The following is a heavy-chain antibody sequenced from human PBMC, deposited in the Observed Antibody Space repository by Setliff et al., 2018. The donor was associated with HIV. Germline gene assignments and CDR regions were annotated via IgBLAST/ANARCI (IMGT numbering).Heavy chain of an antibody. Sequence: SETLSLTCAVYGGSFSGYYWSWIRQPPGKGLEWIGEINHSGRTHYNPSLKRRVTISIDKSKEQFSLKVRSVTAADTAVYYCARGPYYYNSSGQISAEYFQHWGQGTLVTVSS. J-gene: IGHJ1*01. CDR3: ARGPYYYNSSGQISAEYFQH. CDR2: INHSGRT. CDR1: GGSFSGYY. D-gene: IGHD3-22*01. V-gene: IGHV4-34*01.